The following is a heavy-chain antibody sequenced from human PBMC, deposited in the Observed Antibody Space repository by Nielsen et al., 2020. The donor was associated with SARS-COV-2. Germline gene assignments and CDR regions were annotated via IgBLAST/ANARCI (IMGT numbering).Heavy chain of an antibody. CDR3: ARDRVRFLEWLLSYYYYGMDV. D-gene: IGHD3-3*01. CDR1: GFTFSTYA. J-gene: IGHJ6*02. V-gene: IGHV3-23*01. Sequence: GESLKISCTISGFTFSTYAMSWVRLTPGKGLEWVATISENEVSTYYADSVKGRFTISRDNAKNSLYLQMNSLRAEDTAVYYCARDRVRFLEWLLSYYYYGMDVWGQGTTVTVSS. CDR2: ISENEVST.